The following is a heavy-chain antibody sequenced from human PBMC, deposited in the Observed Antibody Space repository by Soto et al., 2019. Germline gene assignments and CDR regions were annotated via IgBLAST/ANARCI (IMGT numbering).Heavy chain of an antibody. Sequence: GGSLRLSCAASGFVFSRYNMNWVRRAPGKGLEWISFISSDSRTIYDADSWRGRFIIPRDNVKNLLYLQMNSLRADDTAVYYCARDDFPNRNVDYFYFYMDVWGKGTTVTVSS. V-gene: IGHV3-48*01. CDR3: ARDDFPNRNVDYFYFYMDV. CDR2: ISSDSRTI. D-gene: IGHD7-27*01. CDR1: GFVFSRYN. J-gene: IGHJ6*03.